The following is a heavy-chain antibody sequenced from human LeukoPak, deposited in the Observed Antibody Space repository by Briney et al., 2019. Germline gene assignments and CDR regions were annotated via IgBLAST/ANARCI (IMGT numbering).Heavy chain of an antibody. CDR1: GGSISSYY. CDR2: IYYSGST. V-gene: IGHV4-59*01. CDR3: ARANWNLVFDY. J-gene: IGHJ4*02. Sequence: PSETLSLTCTVSGGSISSYYWSWIRQPPGKGLEWIGYIYYSGSTNYNPSLKSRVTISVDTSKNQFSLKLSSVTAADTAVYYCARANWNLVFDYWGQGTLVTVSS. D-gene: IGHD1-7*01.